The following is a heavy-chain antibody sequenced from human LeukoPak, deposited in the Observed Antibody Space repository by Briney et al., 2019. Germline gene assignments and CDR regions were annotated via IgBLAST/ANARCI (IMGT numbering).Heavy chain of an antibody. J-gene: IGHJ4*02. D-gene: IGHD6-19*01. CDR3: ARRPLYSSGRYYFDY. CDR1: GYSFTSYW. V-gene: IGHV5-51*01. Sequence: GESLKISCKGSGYSFTSYWIGWVRQMPGKGLEWMGIIYSGDSDTRYSPSFQGQVTISADKSISTAYLQWSSLKASDTAMYYCARRPLYSSGRYYFDYWGQGTLVTVSS. CDR2: IYSGDSDT.